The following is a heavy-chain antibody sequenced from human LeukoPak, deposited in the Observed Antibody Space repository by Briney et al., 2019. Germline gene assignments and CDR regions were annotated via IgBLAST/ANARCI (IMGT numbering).Heavy chain of an antibody. Sequence: SSETLSLTCTVSGGSISNYFWSWIRQPPGKGLECIAFFYYGDITHYSPSLKSRLTVSLDTSKNQFSLKLSSVTAADTAAYYCARDSSIDYGSGFVYDYWGQGTLVTVSS. V-gene: IGHV4-59*01. J-gene: IGHJ4*02. CDR1: GGSISNYF. CDR2: FYYGDIT. CDR3: ARDSSIDYGSGFVYDY. D-gene: IGHD3-10*01.